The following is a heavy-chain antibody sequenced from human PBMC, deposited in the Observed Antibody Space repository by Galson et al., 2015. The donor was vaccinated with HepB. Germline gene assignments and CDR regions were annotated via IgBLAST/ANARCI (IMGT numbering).Heavy chain of an antibody. CDR1: GHTFTRHH. D-gene: IGHD5-12*01. CDR3: ARDPVSVATSDHFDS. CDR2: INPRSGSA. V-gene: IGHV1-46*01. Sequence: SVKVSCKAFGHTFTRHHLHWVRQAPGQGLEWMGIINPRSGSATYAQKFVDRVTMTRDTSTSTVYLELNNLTFEDTAVYHCARDPVSVATSDHFDSWGQGTLVTVSS. J-gene: IGHJ4*02.